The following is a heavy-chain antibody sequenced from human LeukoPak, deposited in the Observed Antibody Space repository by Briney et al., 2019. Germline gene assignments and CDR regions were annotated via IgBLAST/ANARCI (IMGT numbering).Heavy chain of an antibody. J-gene: IGHJ4*02. Sequence: GASLRLSCAASGFTFSSYAMHWVRQAPGKGLEWVAVISYDGSNKYYADSVKGRFTISRDNSKNTLYLQMNSLRAEDTAVYYCARARDTAMVISYYFDYWGQGTLVTVSS. CDR2: ISYDGSNK. CDR3: ARARDTAMVISYYFDY. CDR1: GFTFSSYA. V-gene: IGHV3-30-3*01. D-gene: IGHD5-18*01.